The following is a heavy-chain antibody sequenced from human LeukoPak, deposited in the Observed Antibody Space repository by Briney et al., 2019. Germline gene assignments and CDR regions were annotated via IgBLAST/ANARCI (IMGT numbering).Heavy chain of an antibody. V-gene: IGHV3-11*01. J-gene: IGHJ4*02. CDR1: GFTFSDYY. Sequence: GGSLRLSCAASGFTFSDYYMSWLRQAPGKGVEGVSYISSSGSTIYYADSVKGRFTISRDNAKNALYLQMNSLRAEDTAVYYCARRGYGIAAAGFDWGQGTLVTVSS. D-gene: IGHD6-13*01. CDR3: ARRGYGIAAAGFD. CDR2: ISSSGSTI.